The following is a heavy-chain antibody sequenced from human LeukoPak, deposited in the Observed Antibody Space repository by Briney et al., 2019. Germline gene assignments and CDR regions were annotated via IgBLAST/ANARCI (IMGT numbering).Heavy chain of an antibody. D-gene: IGHD2-15*01. V-gene: IGHV4-31*03. CDR1: GGSISSGGYY. CDR3: ARNSRIGAFDI. CDR2: IYYSGST. J-gene: IGHJ3*02. Sequence: PSDTLSLTCTVSGGSISSGGYYWSWIRQHPGKGLEWIGYIYYSGSTYYNPSLKSRVTISVDTSKNQFSLKLSSVTAADTAVYYCARNSRIGAFDIWGQGTMVTVSS.